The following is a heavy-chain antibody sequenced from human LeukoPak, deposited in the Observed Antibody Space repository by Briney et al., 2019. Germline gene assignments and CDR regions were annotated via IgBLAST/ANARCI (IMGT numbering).Heavy chain of an antibody. J-gene: IGHJ6*04. V-gene: IGHV4-4*09. CDR2: IYSRGST. CDR1: GGSISGYY. CDR3: ARFTYTTRPSDV. Sequence: SETLSLTCSVSGGSISGYYWSWIRQPPGQTLEWIGYIYSRGSTNYNPSLQSRVTMSVDTSMNQFSLRLSSVTAADTAVYYCARFTYTTRPSDVWGKGTTVTVSS. D-gene: IGHD3-16*01.